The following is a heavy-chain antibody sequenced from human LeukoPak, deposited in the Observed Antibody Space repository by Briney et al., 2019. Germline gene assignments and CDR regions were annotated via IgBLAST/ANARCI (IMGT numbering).Heavy chain of an antibody. CDR1: GFTFDDYA. CDR2: ISWNSGSI. Sequence: PGRSLRLSCAASGFTFDDYAMHWVRQAPGKGLEWVSGISWNSGSIGYADSVKGRFTISRDNAKNSLYLQMNSLRAEDTALYYCAKAYRARARSNWFDPWGQGTLVTVSS. J-gene: IGHJ5*02. D-gene: IGHD6-6*01. CDR3: AKAYRARARSNWFDP. V-gene: IGHV3-9*01.